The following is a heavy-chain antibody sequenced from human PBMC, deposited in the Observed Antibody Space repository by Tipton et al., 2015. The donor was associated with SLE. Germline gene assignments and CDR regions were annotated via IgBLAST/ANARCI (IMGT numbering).Heavy chain of an antibody. J-gene: IGHJ2*01. CDR3: ARARLGYGDYERWYFDL. CDR2: IYHSGST. Sequence: TLSLTCTVSGGSISSSSYYWGWIRQPPGKGLEWIGSIYHSGSTYYNPSLKSRVTISVDTSKNQFSLKLSSVTAADTAVYYCARARLGYGDYERWYFDLWGRGTLVTVSS. CDR1: GGSISSSSYY. V-gene: IGHV4-39*07. D-gene: IGHD4-17*01.